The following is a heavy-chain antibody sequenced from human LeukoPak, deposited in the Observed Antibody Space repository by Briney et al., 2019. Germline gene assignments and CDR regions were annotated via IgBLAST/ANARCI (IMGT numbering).Heavy chain of an antibody. CDR1: GFSFSNYW. D-gene: IGHD4-11*01. Sequence: GGSLRLSCAASGFSFSNYWMSWVRQAPGKGLEWVANIKQDGSESYYVGSVKGRFTISRDNAKNSLYLQMNSLRAEDTAVYYCAKDSYSKGDCWGQGTLVTVSS. CDR3: AKDSYSKGDC. V-gene: IGHV3-7*05. J-gene: IGHJ4*02. CDR2: IKQDGSES.